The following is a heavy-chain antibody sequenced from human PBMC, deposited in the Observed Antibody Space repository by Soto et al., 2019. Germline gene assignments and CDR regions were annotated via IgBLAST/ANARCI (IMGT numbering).Heavy chain of an antibody. D-gene: IGHD1-26*01. Sequence: SVKVSCKASGGTCSSYAISWVRQAPGQGLEWMGGIIPIFGTANYAQKFQGRVTITADESTSTAYMALSSLRSEDTAVYYCARVRYSGSYYDYDYWGQGTRVTVSS. CDR2: IIPIFGTA. CDR3: ARVRYSGSYYDYDY. V-gene: IGHV1-69*13. CDR1: GGTCSSYA. J-gene: IGHJ4*02.